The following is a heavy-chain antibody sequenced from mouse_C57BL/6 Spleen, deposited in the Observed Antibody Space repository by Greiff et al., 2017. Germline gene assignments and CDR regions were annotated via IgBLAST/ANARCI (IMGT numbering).Heavy chain of an antibody. D-gene: IGHD3-1*01. CDR3: TRRGLPGFAY. Sequence: EVKVEESGGGLVQPGGSMKLSCAASGFTFSDAWMDWVRQSPEKGLEWVADIRNKANNHATYYAESVKGRFTISRDDSKSSVYLQMNSLRAEDTGIYYCTRRGLPGFAYWGQGTLVTVSA. CDR1: GFTFSDAW. CDR2: IRNKANNHAT. J-gene: IGHJ3*01. V-gene: IGHV6-6*01.